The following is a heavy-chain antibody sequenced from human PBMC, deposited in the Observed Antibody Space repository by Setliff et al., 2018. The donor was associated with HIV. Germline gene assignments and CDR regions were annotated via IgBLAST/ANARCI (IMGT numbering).Heavy chain of an antibody. Sequence: VSVKVSCKVSGYTLTELSIHWVRQAPGQGLEWMGWIRADNGHTDYAQKFQGRVTMTADTSTSTAYMEMRTLRSDDTAVYYCARVQGINITLARGASAGLDVWGKGTTVTVSS. D-gene: IGHD3-10*01. CDR3: ARVQGINITLARGASAGLDV. CDR1: GYTLTELS. CDR2: IRADNGHT. J-gene: IGHJ6*04. V-gene: IGHV1-18*01.